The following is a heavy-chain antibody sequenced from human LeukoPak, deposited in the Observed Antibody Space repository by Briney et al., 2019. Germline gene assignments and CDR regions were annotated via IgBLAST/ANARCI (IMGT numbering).Heavy chain of an antibody. J-gene: IGHJ4*02. D-gene: IGHD3-10*01. Sequence: SETLSLTCNVSGGSISSGDYYWSWIRQPPGKGLEWIGYIYYSGSTYYNPSLKSRVTISVDTSKNQFSLKLSSVTAADTAVYYCARGYGSGNYPFDYWGQGTLVTVSS. CDR1: GGSISSGDYY. CDR3: ARGYGSGNYPFDY. CDR2: IYYSGST. V-gene: IGHV4-30-4*01.